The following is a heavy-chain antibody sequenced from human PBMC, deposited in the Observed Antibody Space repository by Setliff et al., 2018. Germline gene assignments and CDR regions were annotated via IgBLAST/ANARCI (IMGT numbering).Heavy chain of an antibody. J-gene: IGHJ6*03. CDR1: GFALNSYA. Sequence: PGGSLRLSCAASGFALNSYAMIWVRQAPGKGLEWVSAIGADGSSVYYINSVRGRFTVSRDNSNDIVYLQMNSLRAEDTAVYFCAVIDWGENFYNMDVWGKGTTVTVSS. CDR2: IGADGSSV. V-gene: IGHV3-23*01. D-gene: IGHD7-27*01. CDR3: AVIDWGENFYNMDV.